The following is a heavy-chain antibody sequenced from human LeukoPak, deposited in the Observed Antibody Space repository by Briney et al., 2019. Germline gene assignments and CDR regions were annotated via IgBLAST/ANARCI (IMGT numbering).Heavy chain of an antibody. J-gene: IGHJ4*02. V-gene: IGHV3-23*01. CDR1: GFTFSNYA. CDR2: ISGSGGTT. Sequence: PGGSLRLSCVASGFTFSNYAMSWVRQAPGKGLERVSAISGSGGTTYYADSVKGRFTVSRDNSKNTLYLQVNSLRAADTAVYFCAKDVQSWPTYFDYWGQGTLVTVSS. D-gene: IGHD1-1*01. CDR3: AKDVQSWPTYFDY.